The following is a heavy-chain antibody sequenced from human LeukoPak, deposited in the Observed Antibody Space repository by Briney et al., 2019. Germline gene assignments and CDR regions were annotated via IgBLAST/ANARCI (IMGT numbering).Heavy chain of an antibody. J-gene: IGHJ3*02. D-gene: IGHD3-22*01. V-gene: IGHV1-2*02. CDR2: INPNSGGT. CDR3: ARDYYDSSGFGAFDI. CDR1: GYSFTDYY. Sequence: GASVKVSCKASGYSFTDYYMHWVRQAPGQGLEWMGWINPNSGGTNYARKFQGRVTMTRDTSISTAYMELSRLRSDDTAVYYCARDYYDSSGFGAFDIWGQGTMVTVSS.